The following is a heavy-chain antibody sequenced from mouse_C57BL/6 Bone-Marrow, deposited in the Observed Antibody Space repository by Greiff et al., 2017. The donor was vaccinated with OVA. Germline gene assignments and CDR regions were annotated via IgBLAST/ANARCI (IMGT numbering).Heavy chain of an antibody. CDR3: TRHPPCDYDEGDCFDY. CDR2: ISSGGSYT. Sequence: EVQGVESGGDLVKPGGSLKLSCAASGFTFSSYGMSWVRQTPDKRLEWVATISSGGSYTYYPDSVKGRFTISRGNAKNTLYLQMSSLKSEDTAMYYCTRHPPCDYDEGDCFDYWGQGTTLTVSS. J-gene: IGHJ2*01. CDR1: GFTFSSYG. D-gene: IGHD2-4*01. V-gene: IGHV5-6*01.